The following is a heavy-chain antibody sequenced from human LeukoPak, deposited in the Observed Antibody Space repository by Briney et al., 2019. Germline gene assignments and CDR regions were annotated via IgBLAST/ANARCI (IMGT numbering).Heavy chain of an antibody. J-gene: IGHJ4*02. D-gene: IGHD3-10*01. Sequence: PSETLSLTCTVYGGSISSYYWSWIRQPAGKGLEWIGRIYTSGSTNYNPSLKSRVTMSVDTSKNQFSLKLSSVTAADPAVYYCARDAYDYYGSGSYYNWFFDYWGQGTLVTVSS. V-gene: IGHV4-4*07. CDR1: GGSISSYY. CDR3: ARDAYDYYGSGSYYNWFFDY. CDR2: IYTSGST.